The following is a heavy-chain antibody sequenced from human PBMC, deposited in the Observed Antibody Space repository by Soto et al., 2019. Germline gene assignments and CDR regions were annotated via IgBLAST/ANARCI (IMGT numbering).Heavy chain of an antibody. CDR3: AKAVIPNRYYFDY. CDR2: ISGSGGST. V-gene: IGHV3-23*01. D-gene: IGHD3-22*01. J-gene: IGHJ4*02. CDR1: RFTLSSYA. Sequence: PGGSLRLSWASSRFTLSSYAMNWFREAPGKGLEWVSAISGSGGSTYYADSVKGRFTISRDNSKNTLYLQMSSLRAEDTAVYYCAKAVIPNRYYFDYWGQGTLVTVSS.